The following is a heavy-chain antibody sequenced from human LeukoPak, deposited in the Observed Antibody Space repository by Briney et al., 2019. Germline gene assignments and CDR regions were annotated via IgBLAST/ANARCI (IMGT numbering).Heavy chain of an antibody. CDR3: ARLSGTYSRGGDY. CDR1: GFPFRCYP. CDR2: ISGSGYAI. V-gene: IGHV3-11*01. D-gene: IGHD1-26*01. J-gene: IGHJ4*02. Sequence: GSLEPSLSASGFPFRCYPHSLIRPAPGKGLGWVSHISGSGYAIYHADSVKGRFTISRDNAKNSLYLQMNNLRADDTAVYYCARLSGTYSRGGDYWGQGTLVIVPS.